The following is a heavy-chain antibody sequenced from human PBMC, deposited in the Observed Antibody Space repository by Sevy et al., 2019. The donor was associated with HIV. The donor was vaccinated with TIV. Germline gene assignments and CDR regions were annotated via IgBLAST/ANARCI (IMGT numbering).Heavy chain of an antibody. D-gene: IGHD5-18*01. J-gene: IGHJ3*02. CDR2: VQQDGSQK. Sequence: GGSLRLSCAASGFTFRYHWMNWVRQAAGKGLEWVANVQQDGSQKNYVDSVKGRFTISRDNAKNSLYLQMNSLRAEDTAVYYCARLDTALIMRFDIWGQGTMVTVSS. CDR1: GFTFRYHW. V-gene: IGHV3-7*01. CDR3: ARLDTALIMRFDI.